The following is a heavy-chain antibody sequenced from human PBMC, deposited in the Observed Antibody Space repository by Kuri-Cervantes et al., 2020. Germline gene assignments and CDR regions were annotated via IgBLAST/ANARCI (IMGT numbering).Heavy chain of an antibody. Sequence: GESLKISCAASGFTFSNYLMSWVRQAPGKGLEWVANIKQDGSEKHYVDSVKGRFTISRDNAKNSLYLQMNSLRAEDTAVYYCARVLLKIPDYGGNWGWFDPWGQGTLVTVSS. D-gene: IGHD4-23*01. J-gene: IGHJ5*02. CDR2: IKQDGSEK. V-gene: IGHV3-7*01. CDR3: ARVLLKIPDYGGNWGWFDP. CDR1: GFTFSNYL.